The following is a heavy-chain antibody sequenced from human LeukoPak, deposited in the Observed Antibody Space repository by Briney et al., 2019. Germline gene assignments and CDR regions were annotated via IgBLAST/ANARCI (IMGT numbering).Heavy chain of an antibody. Sequence: ASVKVSCKASGYTFTSYDINWVRQGTGQGLEWMGWMNPNSGNTGYAQKFQGRVTMTRNTSISTAYMELSSLRSEDTAVYYCARGAYSSSFYYYYMDVWGKGTTVTVSS. V-gene: IGHV1-8*01. D-gene: IGHD6-13*01. J-gene: IGHJ6*03. CDR3: ARGAYSSSFYYYYMDV. CDR1: GYTFTSYD. CDR2: MNPNSGNT.